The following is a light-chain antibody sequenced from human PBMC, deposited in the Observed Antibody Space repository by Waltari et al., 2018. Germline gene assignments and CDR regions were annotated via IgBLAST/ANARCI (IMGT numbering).Light chain of an antibody. CDR3: LQYNSHPWT. CDR1: QGISTY. CDR2: AAS. V-gene: IGKV1-17*01. J-gene: IGKJ1*01. Sequence: DIQMPQSPSSLSASAGDTVTIICRASQGISTYLNWYQQTPGKAPKRLIYAASSLQSGVPSRFSGSGSGTDFTLTISSLQPEDFATYYCLQYNSHPWTFGQGTKVEIK.